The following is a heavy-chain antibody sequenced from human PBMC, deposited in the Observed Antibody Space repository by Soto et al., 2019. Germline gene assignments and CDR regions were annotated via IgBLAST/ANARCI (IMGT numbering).Heavy chain of an antibody. CDR1: GFDFRKYA. CDR2: TSDDGDIQ. J-gene: IGHJ4*02. Sequence: PXGSLGLSCAASGFDFRKYAMHWVRQSPGKGPEWVAITSDDGDIQYYADSVKGRFTISRDNSKNTLYLQMTTLRSEDAAVYFCARAVDAAMDPLDYWGQGTLVTVSS. CDR3: ARAVDAAMDPLDY. D-gene: IGHD5-18*01. V-gene: IGHV3-30-3*01.